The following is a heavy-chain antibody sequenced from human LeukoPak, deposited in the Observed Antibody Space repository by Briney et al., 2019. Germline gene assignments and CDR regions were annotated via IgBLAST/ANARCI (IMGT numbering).Heavy chain of an antibody. D-gene: IGHD5/OR15-5a*01. CDR1: GFTFSRYE. Sequence: PGGSLRLSCAASGFTFSRYEMNWVRQAPGKGLEWVSYISRSGSTIYYADPVKGRFTISRDNAKNSLYLQMNSLRAEDTAVYLCARDASVYNTFDYWGQGTLVTVSS. J-gene: IGHJ4*02. CDR2: ISRSGSTI. V-gene: IGHV3-48*03. CDR3: ARDASVYNTFDY.